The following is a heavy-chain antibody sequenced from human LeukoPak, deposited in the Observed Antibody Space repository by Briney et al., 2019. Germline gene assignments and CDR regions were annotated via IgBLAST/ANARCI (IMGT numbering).Heavy chain of an antibody. CDR2: INPNSGDT. CDR3: ARDYCSSTSCLFDH. V-gene: IGHV1-2*06. J-gene: IGHJ4*02. Sequence: ASVKVSCKASGYTFTGYHMHWVRQAPGQGLEWMGRINPNSGDTNYAQKFQGRVTMPRDTSISTAYMELSRLRSDDTAVYYCARDYCSSTSCLFDHWGQGTLLTVSS. D-gene: IGHD2-2*01. CDR1: GYTFTGYH.